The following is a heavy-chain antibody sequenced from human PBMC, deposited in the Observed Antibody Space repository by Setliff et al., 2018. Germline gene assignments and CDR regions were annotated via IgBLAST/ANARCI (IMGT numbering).Heavy chain of an antibody. CDR3: ARDGGEY. J-gene: IGHJ4*02. D-gene: IGHD3-16*01. V-gene: IGHV4-31*11. CDR2: IYYSGST. Sequence: PSETLSLTCAVSGGSISSGGYYWSWIRQHPGKGLEWIGYIYYSGSTYYNPSLKSRVTISVDTSKKQSSLKLNSMTAADTAMYYCARDGGEYWGQGTLVTVSS. CDR1: GGSISSGGYY.